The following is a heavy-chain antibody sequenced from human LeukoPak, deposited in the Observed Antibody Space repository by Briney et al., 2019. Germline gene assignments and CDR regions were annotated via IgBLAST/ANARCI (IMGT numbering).Heavy chain of an antibody. CDR2: INHSGST. CDR3: ARGYSSGWYFDY. CDR1: GGSINTPNYY. V-gene: IGHV4-39*07. D-gene: IGHD6-19*01. Sequence: PSETLSLTCTVSGGSINTPNYYWGWIRQPPGKGLEWIGEINHSGSTNYNPSLKSRVTISVDTSKNQFSLKLSSVTAADTAVYYCARGYSSGWYFDYWGQGTLVTVSS. J-gene: IGHJ4*02.